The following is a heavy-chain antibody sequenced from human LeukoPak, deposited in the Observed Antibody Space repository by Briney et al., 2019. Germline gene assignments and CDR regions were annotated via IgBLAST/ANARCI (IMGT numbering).Heavy chain of an antibody. Sequence: KTGESLKISCKGSGYSFTTYWIAWVRQMPGKGLEWMGIIYPGDSDPRYSPSFQGQVSISADKSISTAYLQWSSLKASDTAMYYCARRAHPGAFDIWGQGTMVTVSS. CDR1: GYSFTTYW. CDR3: ARRAHPGAFDI. J-gene: IGHJ3*02. CDR2: IYPGDSDP. V-gene: IGHV5-51*01.